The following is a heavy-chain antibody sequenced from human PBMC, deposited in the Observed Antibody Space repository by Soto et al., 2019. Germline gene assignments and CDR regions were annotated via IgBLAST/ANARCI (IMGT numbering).Heavy chain of an antibody. V-gene: IGHV3-49*04. J-gene: IGHJ6*02. Sequence: EVQLVESGGGLVQPGRSLRLSCTAFGFIFRDYGMSWVRQAPGKGLEWVGFIRSEAYSGAADYAASVKDRFTITRDDSKSIAYLQMNSLKTEDTAVYYCTRGYCTNGVCHSGYGMDVWGQGTTVTVSS. CDR3: TRGYCTNGVCHSGYGMDV. D-gene: IGHD2-8*01. CDR2: IRSEAYSGAA. CDR1: GFIFRDYG.